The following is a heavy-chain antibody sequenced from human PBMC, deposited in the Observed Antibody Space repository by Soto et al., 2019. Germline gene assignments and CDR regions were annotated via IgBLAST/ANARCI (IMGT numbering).Heavy chain of an antibody. V-gene: IGHV4-34*01. CDR2: INHSGST. J-gene: IGHJ6*03. D-gene: IGHD1-7*01. CDR1: GGSFSGYY. CDR3: ARKSGRKLRAYYYYRYIDV. Sequence: PSETLSLTCAVYGGSFSGYYWSWIRQPPGKGLEWIGEINHSGSTNYNPSLKSRVTISVDTSKNQFSLKLSSVTAADTAVYYCARKSGRKLRAYYYYRYIDVCGKGTTRTVSS.